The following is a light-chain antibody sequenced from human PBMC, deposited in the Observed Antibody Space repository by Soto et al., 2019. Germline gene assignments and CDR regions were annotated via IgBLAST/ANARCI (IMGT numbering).Light chain of an antibody. J-gene: IGLJ1*01. Sequence: QSVLTQPASVSGSPGQSITISCTGTGSDVGGYDYVSWYQQHPDKAPKFMIYEVTNRPSGVSHRFSGSKSGNTASLTISGLQAEDEADYYCSSYTTARTYVFGTGTKVTVL. V-gene: IGLV2-14*01. CDR1: GSDVGGYDY. CDR3: SSYTTARTYV. CDR2: EVT.